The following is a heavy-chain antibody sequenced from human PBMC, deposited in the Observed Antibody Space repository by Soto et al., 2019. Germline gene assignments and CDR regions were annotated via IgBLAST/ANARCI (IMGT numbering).Heavy chain of an antibody. CDR2: ISAYNGNT. Sequence: SVTVSCTASGYTFTSYGISWVRQAPGQGLEWMGWISAYNGNTNYAQKLQGRVTMTTDTSTSTAYMELRSLRSDDTAVYYCAREVGSSPGYSYGDFDYWGQGTLVTVSS. D-gene: IGHD5-18*01. CDR3: AREVGSSPGYSYGDFDY. J-gene: IGHJ4*02. V-gene: IGHV1-18*04. CDR1: GYTFTSYG.